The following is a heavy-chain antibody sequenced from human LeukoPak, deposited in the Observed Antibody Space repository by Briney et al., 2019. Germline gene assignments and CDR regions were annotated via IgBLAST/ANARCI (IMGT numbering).Heavy chain of an antibody. D-gene: IGHD2-2*01. Sequence: GGSLRLSCAASGFTFSSYSMNWVRQAPGKGLEWVSYIRSSDSTIFYADSVKGRLSISRDNAKNSLYLQMNSLRAEDTAVYYCAKDISPRVVPAAIDSYYYGMDVWGQGTTVTVSS. CDR3: AKDISPRVVPAAIDSYYYGMDV. CDR2: IRSSDSTI. V-gene: IGHV3-48*04. J-gene: IGHJ6*02. CDR1: GFTFSSYS.